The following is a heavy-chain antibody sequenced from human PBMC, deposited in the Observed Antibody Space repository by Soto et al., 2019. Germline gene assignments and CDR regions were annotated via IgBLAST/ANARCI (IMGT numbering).Heavy chain of an antibody. CDR1: GFTFSSYG. D-gene: IGHD3-16*02. V-gene: IGHV3-33*01. CDR3: ERGNIWGTYRPIDF. CDR2: IWYDEGNK. Sequence: QVQLVESGGGVVQPGRSLRLSCAASGFTFSSYGMHWVRQAPGKGLEWVAVIWYDEGNKYYADSVKGRFTISRDTSKNTLYLQMNSPRAEDTAVYYCERGNIWGTYRPIDFWGQGTLVTVPS. J-gene: IGHJ4*02.